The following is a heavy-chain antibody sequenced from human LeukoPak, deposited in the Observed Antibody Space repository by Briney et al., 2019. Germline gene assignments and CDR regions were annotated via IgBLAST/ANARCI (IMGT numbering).Heavy chain of an antibody. J-gene: IGHJ4*02. CDR1: GGSISSGGYY. Sequence: SETLSLTCTVSGGSISSGGYYWSWIRQHPGKGLEWIGYIYYSGSTYYNPSLKSRVTISVDTSKNQFPLKLSSVTAADTAVYYCARISTVTTIGDYWGQGTLVTVSS. D-gene: IGHD4-11*01. CDR2: IYYSGST. CDR3: ARISTVTTIGDY. V-gene: IGHV4-31*03.